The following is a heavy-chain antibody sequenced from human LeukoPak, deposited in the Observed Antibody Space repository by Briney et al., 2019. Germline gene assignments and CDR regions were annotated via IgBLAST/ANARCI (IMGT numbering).Heavy chain of an antibody. D-gene: IGHD3-22*01. Sequence: GGSLRLSCAASGFTFSSQSMNWVRQAPGKGLEWVSYISSSSSTIYYADSVEGRFTISRDNAKNSLYLQMNSLRAEDTAVYYCARDRPRPGYDSSGYYYSDYFDYWGQGTLVTVSS. CDR3: ARDRPRPGYDSSGYYYSDYFDY. CDR1: GFTFSSQS. J-gene: IGHJ4*02. V-gene: IGHV3-48*01. CDR2: ISSSSSTI.